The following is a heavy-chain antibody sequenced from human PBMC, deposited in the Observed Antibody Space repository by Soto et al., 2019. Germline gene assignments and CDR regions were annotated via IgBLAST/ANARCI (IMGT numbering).Heavy chain of an antibody. V-gene: IGHV1-18*01. D-gene: IGHD1-20*01. CDR2: ISAYNGNT. J-gene: IGHJ5*02. CDR1: GYTFTSYG. CDR3: ARGGITGTTEIWFDP. Sequence: QVQLVQSGAEVKKPGASVKVSCKASGYTFTSYGISWVRQAPGQGLEWMGWISAYNGNTNYAQKLQGRGTMTTDKSTMTAYKELRSLRSDDTAVYYCARGGITGTTEIWFDPWGQGTLVTVSS.